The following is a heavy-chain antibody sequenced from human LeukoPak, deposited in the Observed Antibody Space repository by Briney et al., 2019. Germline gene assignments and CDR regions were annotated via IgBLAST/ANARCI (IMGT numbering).Heavy chain of an antibody. CDR3: ARRGSEYNWFDP. J-gene: IGHJ5*02. V-gene: IGHV3-7*01. CDR2: IKQEGNEK. D-gene: IGHD6-19*01. CDR1: GFTFSSYW. Sequence: GGSLRLSCTASGFTFSSYWMSWVRQAPGKGGLGWVAKIKQEGNEKYYVDSVKGRFTISRDNSKNSLYLQMNSLRVEDTAVYYCARRGSEYNWFDPWGQGTLVTVSS.